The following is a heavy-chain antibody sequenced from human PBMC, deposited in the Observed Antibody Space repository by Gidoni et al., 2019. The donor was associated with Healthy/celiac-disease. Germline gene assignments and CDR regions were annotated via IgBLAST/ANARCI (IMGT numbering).Heavy chain of an antibody. J-gene: IGHJ4*02. CDR3: ARDRKDRGIYYDSSGYYY. D-gene: IGHD3-22*01. CDR1: GYTFTSYG. Sequence: QVQLVQSGAEVKKPGASVKVSCKASGYTFTSYGISWVRQAPGQGLEWMGWISAYNGNTNYAQKLQGRVTMTTDTSTSTAYMELRSLRSDDTAVYYCARDRKDRGIYYDSSGYYYWGQGTLVTVSS. V-gene: IGHV1-18*01. CDR2: ISAYNGNT.